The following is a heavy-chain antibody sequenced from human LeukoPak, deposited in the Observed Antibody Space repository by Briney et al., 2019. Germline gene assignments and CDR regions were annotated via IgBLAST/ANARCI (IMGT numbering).Heavy chain of an antibody. J-gene: IGHJ4*02. CDR2: IIPIFGTA. V-gene: IGHV1-69*06. D-gene: IGHD6-19*01. CDR3: ARDLLPQYSSGWYLLDY. Sequence: SVKVSCKASGGTFSSYAISWVRQAPGQGLEWMGGIIPIFGTANYAQKFQGRVTITADKSTSTAYMELSSLRSEDTAVYYCARDLLPQYSSGWYLLDYWGQGTLVTVSS. CDR1: GGTFSSYA.